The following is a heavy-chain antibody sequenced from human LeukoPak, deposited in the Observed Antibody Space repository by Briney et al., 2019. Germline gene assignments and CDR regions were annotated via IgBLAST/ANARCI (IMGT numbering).Heavy chain of an antibody. CDR2: ISYDGSNK. CDR1: GFTFTKYW. D-gene: IGHD3-22*01. V-gene: IGHV3-30*18. CDR3: SKEHYYDSSGYHLGLGY. Sequence: GDSLRLSCAASGFTFTKYWMTWVRQAPGKGLEWVAVISYDGSNKYYADSVKGRFTISRDNSKNTLYLQMNSLRAEDTAVYYCSKEHYYDSSGYHLGLGYWGQGTQVTVSS. J-gene: IGHJ4*02.